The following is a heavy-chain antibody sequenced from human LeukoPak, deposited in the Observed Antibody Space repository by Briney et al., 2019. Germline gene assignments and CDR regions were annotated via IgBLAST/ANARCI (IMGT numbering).Heavy chain of an antibody. J-gene: IGHJ4*02. D-gene: IGHD6-19*01. CDR1: KFTHSSKA. CDR3: ATRGYTSGWYSFGY. CDR2: IIRIGSHT. V-gene: IGHV3-23*01. Sequence: GRSLILSCAVSKFTHSSKAMSWVRHAPGEWLDWVSTIIRIGSHTSHAGSVKGRFSIFGDNSKNTLYPQMNSLRAEDTALYYCATRGYTSGWYSFGYWGQGTLVTVSS.